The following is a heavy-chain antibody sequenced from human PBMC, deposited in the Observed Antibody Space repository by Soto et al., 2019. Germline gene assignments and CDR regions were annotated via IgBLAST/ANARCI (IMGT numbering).Heavy chain of an antibody. D-gene: IGHD3-10*01. Sequence: QMQLVESGGGVVQPGGSMRLSCEASGFTLSTFAMHWVRQAPGKGLGWVATTSYDGLNTFNGESVRGRFSISRDTSQNTLFLQMNSLKTEDTAVYYCAKSSSGLRDYFDSWGRGTLVTVSS. CDR1: GFTLSTFA. CDR3: AKSSSGLRDYFDS. V-gene: IGHV3-30-3*02. J-gene: IGHJ4*02. CDR2: TSYDGLNT.